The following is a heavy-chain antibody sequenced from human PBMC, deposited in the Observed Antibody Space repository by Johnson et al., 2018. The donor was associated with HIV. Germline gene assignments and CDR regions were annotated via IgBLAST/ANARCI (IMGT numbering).Heavy chain of an antibody. J-gene: IGHJ3*02. D-gene: IGHD5-24*01. Sequence: VQLVESGGGLVQPGGSLRLSCAASGFTVSSNYMNWVRQAPGKGLEWVSIIYSGGSTYYADSVKGRFTISRDNSKNTLYLQMNRLIAEDTAVYYCAREWLYGFDIWGQGTMVTVSS. CDR3: AREWLYGFDI. V-gene: IGHV3-66*01. CDR1: GFTVSSNY. CDR2: IYSGGST.